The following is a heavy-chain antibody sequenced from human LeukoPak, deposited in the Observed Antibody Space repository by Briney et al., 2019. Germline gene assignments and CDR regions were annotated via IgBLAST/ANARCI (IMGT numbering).Heavy chain of an antibody. CDR1: GGTFSSYA. V-gene: IGHV1-69*13. Sequence: GASVKVSCKASGGTFSSYAISWVRQAPGQGLEWMGGIIPIFGTANYAQKFQGRVTITADESTSTAYMELSSLRSGDTAVYYCASVPVDTAMVYYFDYWGQGTLVTVSS. CDR3: ASVPVDTAMVYYFDY. J-gene: IGHJ4*02. D-gene: IGHD5-18*01. CDR2: IIPIFGTA.